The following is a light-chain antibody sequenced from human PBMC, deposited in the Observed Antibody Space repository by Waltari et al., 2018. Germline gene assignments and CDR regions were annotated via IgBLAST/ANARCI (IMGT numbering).Light chain of an antibody. Sequence: DIQMTQSPSTLSASVGDRVNITCRASQSIMDWLGWYQQKPGNAPKILISRSSNRECGLSSRFSGTGSGKEFTHTISSLQPDEFVTYYCLQYKTYPWTFGQGTKVEIK. CDR2: RSS. CDR1: QSIMDW. CDR3: LQYKTYPWT. V-gene: IGKV1-5*03. J-gene: IGKJ1*01.